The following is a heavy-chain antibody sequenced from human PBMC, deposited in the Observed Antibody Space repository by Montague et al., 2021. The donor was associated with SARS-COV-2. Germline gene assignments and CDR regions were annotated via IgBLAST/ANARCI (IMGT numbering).Heavy chain of an antibody. CDR1: GGSISSFY. CDR3: ARHYSATFPADY. J-gene: IGHJ4*02. Sequence: SETLSLTCTVSGGSISSFYWSWFRQPPGKGLEWIGDITDSGSTNYNPSLTSRVTMSVDTSKNQFSLKVNSVTAADTAVYYCARHYSATFPADYWGQGTLVTVSS. V-gene: IGHV4-59*08. CDR2: ITDSGST. D-gene: IGHD2-15*01.